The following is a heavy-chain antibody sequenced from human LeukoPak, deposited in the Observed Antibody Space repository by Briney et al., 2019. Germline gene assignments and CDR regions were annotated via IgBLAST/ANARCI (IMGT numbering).Heavy chain of an antibody. D-gene: IGHD2-15*01. CDR1: GFTFSNYW. Sequence: GGSLRLSCAASGFTFSNYWMSWVRQAPGKGLEWVANIKEDGSEKHHADSVKGRFTISRDNAKNSLYLQMNSLRAEDTAVYYSARDRYCSGAWGQGTLVTVSS. V-gene: IGHV3-7*03. CDR2: IKEDGSEK. CDR3: ARDRYCSGA. J-gene: IGHJ5*02.